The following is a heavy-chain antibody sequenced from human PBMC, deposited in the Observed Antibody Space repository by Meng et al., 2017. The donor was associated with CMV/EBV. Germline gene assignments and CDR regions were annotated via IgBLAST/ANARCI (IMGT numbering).Heavy chain of an antibody. CDR2: LSSGGGSK. Sequence: FTCSSYAMSWVRQAPGEGLEWVSGLSSGGGSKYYADSVKGRFTISRDNSKNTLYLQMNSLRVEDTAVYYCAKNTYYYDNSGPPTYFDLWGRGTLVTVSS. CDR1: FTCSSYA. V-gene: IGHV3-23*01. D-gene: IGHD3-22*01. J-gene: IGHJ2*01. CDR3: AKNTYYYDNSGPPTYFDL.